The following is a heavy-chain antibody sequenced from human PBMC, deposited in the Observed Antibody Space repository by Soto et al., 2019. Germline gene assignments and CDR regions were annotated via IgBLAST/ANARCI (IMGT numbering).Heavy chain of an antibody. V-gene: IGHV1-69*13. CDR2: IIPIFGTA. D-gene: IGHD3-22*01. J-gene: IGHJ6*02. Sequence: SVKVSCKASGGTFSSYAISWVRQAPGQGLEWMGGIIPIFGTANYAQKFQGRVTITADESTSTAYMELSSLRSEDTAVYYCASGFYYYDSSGYYPTQDYYYGMDVWRQGTTVTVSS. CDR3: ASGFYYYDSSGYYPTQDYYYGMDV. CDR1: GGTFSSYA.